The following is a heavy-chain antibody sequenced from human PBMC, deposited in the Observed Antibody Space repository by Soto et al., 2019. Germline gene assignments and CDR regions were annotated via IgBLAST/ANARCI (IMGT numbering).Heavy chain of an antibody. J-gene: IGHJ3*02. CDR1: GCTFSTYT. V-gene: IGHV1-69*02. Sequence: QVQLVQSGAEVKKPGSSVKVSCKASGCTFSTYTIIWVRQAPGQGLEWMGRIIPMLNITNTAQSFQDRVTIIADKSTSPAYLALSTLRSDDTAMYFCTLGSWSAETFDIWGRGTMVTVSS. CDR2: IIPMLNIT. CDR3: TLGSWSAETFDI. D-gene: IGHD6-13*01.